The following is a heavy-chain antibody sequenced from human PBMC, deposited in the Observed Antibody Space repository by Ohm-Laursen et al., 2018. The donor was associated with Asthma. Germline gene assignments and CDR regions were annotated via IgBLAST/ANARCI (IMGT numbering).Heavy chain of an antibody. CDR2: IYYSGIT. Sequence: WVRQAPGKGLEWTGIIYYSGITHYNPALKSRLTMSVDTSKNQFSLNLRSVTDSDTAVYYCVRQCGIGKYYLDLWGRGTLITVSS. CDR3: VRQCGIGKYYLDL. D-gene: IGHD3-10*01. V-gene: IGHV4-39*01. J-gene: IGHJ2*01.